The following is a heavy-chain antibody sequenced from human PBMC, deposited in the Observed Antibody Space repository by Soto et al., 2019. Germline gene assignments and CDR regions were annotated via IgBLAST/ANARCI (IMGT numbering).Heavy chain of an antibody. J-gene: IGHJ6*02. CDR3: ARDDIPGRAVATYGMDV. D-gene: IGHD6-19*01. Sequence: PGGSLRLSCAASGFIFSNFGMHWVRQAPGKGLEWVAVIWYDGSNEYYADSVKGRFTISKDNSKNTLYLQMNSLRAEDTAVYYCARDDIPGRAVATYGMDVWGPGTTVTVSS. CDR2: IWYDGSNE. V-gene: IGHV3-33*01. CDR1: GFIFSNFG.